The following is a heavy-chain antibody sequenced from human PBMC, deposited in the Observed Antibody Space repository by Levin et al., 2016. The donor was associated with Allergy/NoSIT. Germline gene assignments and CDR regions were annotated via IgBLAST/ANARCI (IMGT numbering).Heavy chain of an antibody. Sequence: IRQPPGKGLEWVAVISYDGNKKYYADSVKGRFTISRDISKNTLYLQMNSLRVEDTAVYYCTTYCGGDCLFDYWGQGTLVTVSS. CDR2: ISYDGNKK. J-gene: IGHJ4*02. V-gene: IGHV3-30*03. D-gene: IGHD2-21*01. CDR3: TTYCGGDCLFDY.